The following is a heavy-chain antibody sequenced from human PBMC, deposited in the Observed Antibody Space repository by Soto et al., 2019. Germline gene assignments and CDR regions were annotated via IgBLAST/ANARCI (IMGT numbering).Heavy chain of an antibody. CDR1: GGSFSGYY. V-gene: IGHV4-34*01. Sequence: SETLSLTCAVYGGSFSGYYWSWIRQPPGKGLEWIGEINHSGSTNYNPSLKSRVTISVDTSKNQFSLKLSSVTAADTAVYYCARGLRGYDKRPQKNNWFDPWGQGTLVTVSS. CDR2: INHSGST. CDR3: ARGLRGYDKRPQKNNWFDP. J-gene: IGHJ5*02. D-gene: IGHD5-12*01.